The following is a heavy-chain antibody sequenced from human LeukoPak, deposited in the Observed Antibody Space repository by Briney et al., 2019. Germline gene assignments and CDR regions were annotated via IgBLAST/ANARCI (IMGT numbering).Heavy chain of an antibody. CDR1: GYTFISYY. CDR2: ISPSGAST. V-gene: IGHV1-46*01. CDR3: AREGTGYSGSHQYFQH. D-gene: IGHD1-26*01. Sequence: ASVKVSCKASGYTFISYYMHWVRQAPGQGLEWIGIISPSGASTTYARRFQGRVTMTKDTSTSTVYMELSSLRFEDTAVYYCAREGTGYSGSHQYFQHWGQGTLVTVSS. J-gene: IGHJ1*01.